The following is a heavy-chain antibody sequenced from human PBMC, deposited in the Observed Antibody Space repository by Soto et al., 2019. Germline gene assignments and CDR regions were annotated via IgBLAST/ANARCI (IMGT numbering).Heavy chain of an antibody. CDR2: LSRSGNTI. V-gene: IGHV3-11*01. CDR1: GFTFGDYE. D-gene: IGHD6-19*01. J-gene: IGHJ3*02. CDR3: ARSSGSYEADAFDM. Sequence: QVQLVESGGGLVQPGGSLRLSCAASGFTFGDYEMSWIRQAAGKGPEWVSFLSRSGNTIYYADSVKGRFSISRDNAENSLYLQIESLRVEDTATYFCARSSGSYEADAFDMWGQGTMVTVSA.